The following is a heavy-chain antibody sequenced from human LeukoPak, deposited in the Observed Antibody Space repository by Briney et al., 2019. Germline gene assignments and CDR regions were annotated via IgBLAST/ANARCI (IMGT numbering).Heavy chain of an antibody. CDR1: GGSFSGYY. V-gene: IGHV4-34*01. CDR2: INHSGST. J-gene: IGHJ4*02. CDR3: ARGIRNWQQLGSFDY. Sequence: SETLSLTCAVYGGSFSGYYWSRIRQPPGKGLEWIGEINHSGSTNYNPSLKSRVTISVDTSKNQFSLKLSSVTAADTAVYYCARGIRNWQQLGSFDYWGQGTLVTVSS. D-gene: IGHD6-13*01.